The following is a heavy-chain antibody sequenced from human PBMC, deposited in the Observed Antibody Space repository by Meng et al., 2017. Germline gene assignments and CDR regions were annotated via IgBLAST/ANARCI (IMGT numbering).Heavy chain of an antibody. CDR3: ARSYCSSTSCYGMDV. CDR2: IKSKTDGGTI. V-gene: IGHV3-15*01. J-gene: IGHJ6*02. Sequence: GESLKISCAASGFTFSNAWMTWVRQAPGKGLEWVGRIKSKTDGGTIDYAAPVKDRFTISRDDSKNTLYLQMNSLKTEDTAVYYCARSYCSSTSCYGMDVWGQGTTVTVSS. D-gene: IGHD2-2*01. CDR1: GFTFSNAW.